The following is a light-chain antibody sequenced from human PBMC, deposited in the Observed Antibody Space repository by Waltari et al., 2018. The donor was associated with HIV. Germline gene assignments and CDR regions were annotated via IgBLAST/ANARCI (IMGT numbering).Light chain of an antibody. J-gene: IGLJ2*01. CDR2: DNN. Sequence: QSVLTQPPAVSAPPGQTVTISCSGSSSNIANNYVSWYQQLPGTAPKLLIYDNNRRSSGSPDRFSGSKSGTSATLAIAGLQTGDEADYYCGTWDTSLSAGVFGGGTKVTVL. V-gene: IGLV1-51*01. CDR3: GTWDTSLSAGV. CDR1: SSNIANNY.